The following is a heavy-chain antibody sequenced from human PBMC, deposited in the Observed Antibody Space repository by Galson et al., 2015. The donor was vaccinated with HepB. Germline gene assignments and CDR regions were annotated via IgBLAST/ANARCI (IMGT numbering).Heavy chain of an antibody. CDR2: ISGSGGST. V-gene: IGHV3-23*01. CDR3: AKSALCSTSCYTIGYFQH. CDR1: GFTFSSYA. J-gene: IGHJ1*01. Sequence: SLRLSCAASGFTFSSYAMSWVRQAPGKGLEWVSAISGSGGSTYYADSVKGRFTFSRDNSKNTVYLQMNSLRAEDTAVYYCAKSALCSTSCYTIGYFQHWGQGTLVTVSS. D-gene: IGHD2-2*02.